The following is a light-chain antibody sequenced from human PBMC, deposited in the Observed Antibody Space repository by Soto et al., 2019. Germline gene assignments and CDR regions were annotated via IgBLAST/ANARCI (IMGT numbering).Light chain of an antibody. J-gene: IGKJ1*01. Sequence: EIVLTQSPATLSLSPGERATLSCRASQSVSSYLAWYQQKPGQAPRLLIYDASNRATGIPARFSGSGSGTDFTLTISSLEPEDFAVYYCQQRSVFGQGTKVEIK. CDR1: QSVSSY. CDR3: QQRSV. CDR2: DAS. V-gene: IGKV3-11*01.